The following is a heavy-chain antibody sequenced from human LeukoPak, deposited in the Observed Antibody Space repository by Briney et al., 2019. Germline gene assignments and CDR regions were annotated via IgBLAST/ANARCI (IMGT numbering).Heavy chain of an antibody. CDR2: ISGSGGST. CDR3: AKPTDYCSSTSCLGYYYYGMDV. V-gene: IGHV3-23*01. CDR1: GFTFSSYA. D-gene: IGHD2-2*01. Sequence: GGSLRLSCAASGFTFSSYAMSWVRQAPGKGLEWVSAISGSGGSTYYADSVKGRFTISRDNSKNTLYLQMNSLRAEDTAVYYCAKPTDYCSSTSCLGYYYYGMDVWGQGTTVTVS. J-gene: IGHJ6*02.